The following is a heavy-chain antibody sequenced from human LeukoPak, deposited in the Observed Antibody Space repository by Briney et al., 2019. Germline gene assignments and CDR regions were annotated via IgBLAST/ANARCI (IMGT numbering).Heavy chain of an antibody. Sequence: AASVNVSCKVSGYTLTELSMHWVRPAPGKGLEGMGGFDPEDGETIYAQKFQGRVTMTEDTSTDTAYMELSSLRSEDTAVYYCARKGTYYYDSSGYYDAFDIWGQGTMVTVSS. D-gene: IGHD3-22*01. V-gene: IGHV1-24*01. J-gene: IGHJ3*02. CDR3: ARKGTYYYDSSGYYDAFDI. CDR1: GYTLTELS. CDR2: FDPEDGET.